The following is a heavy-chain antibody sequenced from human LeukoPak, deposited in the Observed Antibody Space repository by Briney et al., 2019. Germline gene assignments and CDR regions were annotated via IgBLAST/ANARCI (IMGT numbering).Heavy chain of an antibody. CDR2: ISTSSRYI. CDR1: GCTLSNYD. Sequence: GGSLRLSRAASGCTLSNYDMNWVRQAPGKGLEWVSSISTSSRYIYYKDSVRGRFTISRDDAKNSLYLEMNSLRAEDTAVYYCARADCSSSTCYLRRSWFDPWGQGTLVTVSS. V-gene: IGHV3-21*01. D-gene: IGHD2-2*01. J-gene: IGHJ5*02. CDR3: ARADCSSSTCYLRRSWFDP.